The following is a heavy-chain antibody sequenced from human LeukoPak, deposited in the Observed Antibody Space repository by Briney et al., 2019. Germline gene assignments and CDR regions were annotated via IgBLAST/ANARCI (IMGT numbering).Heavy chain of an antibody. CDR3: ARLYVLLHSNYYHYYGMDV. J-gene: IGHJ6*02. CDR2: MNPNSGNT. Sequence: GASVKVSCKASGYTFTSYDINWVRQATGQGLEWMGWMNPNSGNTGYAQKFQGRVTMTRNTSISTAYMELSSLRSEDTAVYYCARLYVLLHSNYYHYYGMDVWGQGTTVTVSS. CDR1: GYTFTSYD. V-gene: IGHV1-8*01. D-gene: IGHD3-10*01.